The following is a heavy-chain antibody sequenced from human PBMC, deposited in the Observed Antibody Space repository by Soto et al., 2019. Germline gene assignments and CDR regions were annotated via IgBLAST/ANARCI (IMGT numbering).Heavy chain of an antibody. CDR1: GFTVSSSY. D-gene: IGHD1-26*01. J-gene: IGHJ2*01. V-gene: IGHV3-66*04. Sequence: EVQLVESGGGLVQPGGSLRLSCAASGFTVSSSYMGWVRHAPGKGLEWVSSIYTGGNTYYADSVRGRFTVSTDNSKDTLYLQMNSLRVDDAAMYYCARHVGSYWYFDLWGRGTLVTDSS. CDR3: ARHVGSYWYFDL. CDR2: IYTGGNT.